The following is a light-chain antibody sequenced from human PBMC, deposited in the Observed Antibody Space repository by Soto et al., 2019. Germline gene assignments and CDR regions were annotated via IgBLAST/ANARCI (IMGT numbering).Light chain of an antibody. CDR3: QQNGSSPCT. Sequence: ETVLTQSPGTLSLSPGERATLSCRASQTISSNYLAWYRQTPRQAPRLLIYGASNTATVIADRFSGSGAGKDFTLIISILEPEDVALYYCQQNGSSPCTFGQGTKVEIK. V-gene: IGKV3-20*01. J-gene: IGKJ1*01. CDR2: GAS. CDR1: QTISSNY.